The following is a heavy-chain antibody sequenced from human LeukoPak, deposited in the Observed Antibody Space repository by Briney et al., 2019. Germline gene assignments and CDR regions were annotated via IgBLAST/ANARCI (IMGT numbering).Heavy chain of an antibody. Sequence: SETLSLTCAVYGGSFSGYYWSWIRQPPGKGLEWIGEINHSGSTNYNPSLKSRVTISVDRSKNQFSLNLSSVTAADTAVYYCMRGGIGYDSDYWGQGTLVTVSS. V-gene: IGHV4-34*01. J-gene: IGHJ4*02. CDR2: INHSGST. CDR3: MRGGIGYDSDY. CDR1: GGSFSGYY. D-gene: IGHD5-12*01.